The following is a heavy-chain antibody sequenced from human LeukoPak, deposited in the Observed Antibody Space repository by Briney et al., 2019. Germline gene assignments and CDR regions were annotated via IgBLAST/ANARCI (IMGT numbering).Heavy chain of an antibody. V-gene: IGHV1-8*01. CDR3: ARGSYGSGRYYYYMDV. CDR1: GYTFTSYD. D-gene: IGHD3-10*01. J-gene: IGHJ6*03. CDR2: MNTNSGNT. Sequence: ASVKVSCKASGYTFTSYDINWVRQATGQGLEWMGWMNTNSGNTGYEQKFQGRVTMTRNTSISTDYMELSSLRSDDTAVYYCARGSYGSGRYYYYMDVWGKGTTVTISS.